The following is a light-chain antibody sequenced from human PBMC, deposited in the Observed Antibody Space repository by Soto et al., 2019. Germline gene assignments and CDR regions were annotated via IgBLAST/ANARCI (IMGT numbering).Light chain of an antibody. J-gene: IGLJ2*01. CDR3: SSYTSSSTAV. CDR1: SSNIGKNS. Sequence: QSVLTQPPSVSAAPGQRVSISCSGGSSNIGKNSVSWYQQLPATAPKLLIYDDHQRPSGIPDRFSASKSGTSATLDITGLQPADEADYYCSSYTSSSTAVFGGGTKLTVL. V-gene: IGLV1-51*01. CDR2: DDH.